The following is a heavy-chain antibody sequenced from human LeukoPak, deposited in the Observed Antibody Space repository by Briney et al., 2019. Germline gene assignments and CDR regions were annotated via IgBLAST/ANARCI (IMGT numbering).Heavy chain of an antibody. CDR1: GYTFTSYG. CDR3: ARGLNDVRSWYKAGGWGKRTDAFDI. Sequence: GASVKVSCKASGYTFTSYGINWVRQATGQGLEWMGWMNPNSGNTGYAQKFQGRVTMTRNTSISTAYMELSSLRSEDTAVYYCARGLNDVRSWYKAGGWGKRTDAFDIWGQGTMVTVSS. CDR2: MNPNSGNT. D-gene: IGHD6-13*01. J-gene: IGHJ3*02. V-gene: IGHV1-8*02.